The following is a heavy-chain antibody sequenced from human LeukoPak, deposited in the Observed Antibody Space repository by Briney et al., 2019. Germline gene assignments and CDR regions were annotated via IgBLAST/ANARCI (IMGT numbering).Heavy chain of an antibody. J-gene: IGHJ5*02. CDR1: GFTFSSYG. CDR3: ARDSVRYSRSGYNWFAP. D-gene: IGHD6-13*01. V-gene: IGHV3-33*01. CDR2: IWYDGSNK. Sequence: GGSLRLSCAASGFTFSSYGMHWVRQAPGKGLEWVAVIWYDGSNKYYADSVKGRFTISRDNSKNTLYLQMNGLRAEDTVVYYCARDSVRYSRSGYNWFAPWGQGTLVTVSS.